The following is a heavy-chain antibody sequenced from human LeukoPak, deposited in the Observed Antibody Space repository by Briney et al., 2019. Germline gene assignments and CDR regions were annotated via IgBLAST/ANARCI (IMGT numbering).Heavy chain of an antibody. CDR3: ARDVRAAGYNWFDP. D-gene: IGHD6-13*01. Sequence: PGGSLRLSCAASGFTFSSNYMSWVRQAPGKGLEWVSVIYSGGSTYYADSVKGRFTISRDNSKNTLYLQMNSLRAEDTAVYYCARDVRAAGYNWFDPWGQGTLVTVSS. CDR2: IYSGGST. CDR1: GFTFSSNY. V-gene: IGHV3-66*02. J-gene: IGHJ5*02.